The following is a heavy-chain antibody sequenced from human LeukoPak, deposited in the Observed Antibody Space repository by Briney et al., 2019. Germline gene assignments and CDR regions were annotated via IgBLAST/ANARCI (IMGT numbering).Heavy chain of an antibody. CDR1: GFTFSSYW. CDR2: INTDGSSA. D-gene: IGHD7-27*01. J-gene: IGHJ4*02. CDR3: AKDYNWGSY. V-gene: IGHV3-74*01. Sequence: PGGSLRLSCAASGFTFSSYWMHWVRQAPGKGLVWVSRINTDGSSASYADSVKGRFTVSRDNAKNTLYLQMNSLTADDTALYYCAKDYNWGSYWGQGTLVTVSS.